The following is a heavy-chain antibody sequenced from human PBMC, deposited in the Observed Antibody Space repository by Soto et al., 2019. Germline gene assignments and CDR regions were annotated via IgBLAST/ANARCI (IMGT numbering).Heavy chain of an antibody. CDR2: IIPLFGTT. D-gene: IGHD3-10*01. Sequence: QGQVVQSGVEVRRPGSSVKVSCKAPGDTFKNCVISWVRQAPGQGLEWMGGIIPLFGTTDFAQRFQGRLTITTDESTTTAYMELSRLRSEDTATYYCAAELGFGKLSVVWGQGTTVIVSS. CDR1: GDTFKNCV. V-gene: IGHV1-69*01. J-gene: IGHJ6*02. CDR3: AAELGFGKLSVV.